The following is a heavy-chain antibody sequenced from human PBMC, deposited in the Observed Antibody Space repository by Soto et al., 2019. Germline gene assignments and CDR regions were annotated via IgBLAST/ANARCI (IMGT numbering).Heavy chain of an antibody. J-gene: IGHJ6*02. CDR1: GFTFSNAW. CDR2: IKSKTDGGTT. Sequence: GGSLRLSCAASGFTFSNAWMNWVRQAPGKGLEWVGRIKSKTDGGTTDYAATVKGRFTISRDDSKNTLYLQMNSLKTEDTAVYYCTTEFYDFWSGHYYYGMDVWGQGTTVTVSS. V-gene: IGHV3-15*07. D-gene: IGHD3-3*01. CDR3: TTEFYDFWSGHYYYGMDV.